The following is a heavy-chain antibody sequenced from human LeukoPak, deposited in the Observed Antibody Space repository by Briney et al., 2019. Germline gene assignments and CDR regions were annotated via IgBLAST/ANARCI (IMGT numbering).Heavy chain of an antibody. CDR1: GYTFTSYG. CDR2: ISAYNGNT. J-gene: IGHJ4*02. CDR3: ASGTRYYDSSGLRW. V-gene: IGHV1-18*01. D-gene: IGHD3-22*01. Sequence: ASVKVSCKASGYTFTSYGISWVRQAPGQGFEWMGWISAYNGNTNYAQKLQGRVTMTTDTSTSTAYMELRSLRSDDTAVYYCASGTRYYDSSGLRWWGQGTLVTVSS.